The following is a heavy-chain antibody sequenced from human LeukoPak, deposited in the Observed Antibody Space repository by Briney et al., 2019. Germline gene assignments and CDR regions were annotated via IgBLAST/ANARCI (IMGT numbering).Heavy chain of an antibody. D-gene: IGHD5-12*01. Sequence: GGSLRLSCAASGFTFNSYGMHWVRQAPGKGLEWVAVIWYDGSNKYYADSVRGRFTISRDNPKNTLYLQMNSLRAEDTAVYYCARRYGYGFDYWGQGTLVTVSS. J-gene: IGHJ4*02. V-gene: IGHV3-33*01. CDR3: ARRYGYGFDY. CDR1: GFTFNSYG. CDR2: IWYDGSNK.